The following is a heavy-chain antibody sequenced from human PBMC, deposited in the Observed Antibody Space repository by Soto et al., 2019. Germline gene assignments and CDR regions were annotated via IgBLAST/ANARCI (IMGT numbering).Heavy chain of an antibody. V-gene: IGHV4-30-4*01. J-gene: IGHJ4*02. CDR2: IYYSGST. CDR3: ARVEAAAGTWYFDY. D-gene: IGHD6-13*01. Sequence: SSETLSLTCTVSGGSISSCDYYWSWIRQPPGKGLEWIGYIYYSGSTYYNPSLKSRVTISVDTSKNQFSLKLSSVTAADTAVYYCARVEAAAGTWYFDYWGQGTLVTVSS. CDR1: GGSISSCDYY.